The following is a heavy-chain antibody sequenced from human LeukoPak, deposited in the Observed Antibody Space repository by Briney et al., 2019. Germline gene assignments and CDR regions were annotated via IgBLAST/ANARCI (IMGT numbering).Heavy chain of an antibody. Sequence: GGSLRLSCAASGCTLSSYGMHWVRQAPGKGLEWVADISYDGSNKYYGDSVKRRFTISRDNSKNTLYLQMNSLRAEDTAVYYCAPHCRGSCYSDDWGQGTLVTVSS. V-gene: IGHV3-30*03. CDR3: APHCRGSCYSDD. D-gene: IGHD2-15*01. CDR1: GCTLSSYG. CDR2: ISYDGSNK. J-gene: IGHJ4*02.